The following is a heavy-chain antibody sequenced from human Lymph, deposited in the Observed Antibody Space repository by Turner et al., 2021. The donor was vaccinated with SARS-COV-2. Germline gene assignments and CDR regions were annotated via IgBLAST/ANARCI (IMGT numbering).Heavy chain of an antibody. CDR1: GGTFSSYA. J-gene: IGHJ5*02. D-gene: IGHD2-2*01. V-gene: IGHV1-69*10. CDR3: ARDSPYCISTSCYDP. Sequence: QVQLVQSGAEVKKPGSSVKVSCKASGGTFSSYAITWVRQAPGQGLGWMGGIIPILAIANHAQKFQGRVTITADKSTSTAYMELSSLRSEDTAVYYCARDSPYCISTSCYDPWGQGTLVTVSS. CDR2: IIPILAIA.